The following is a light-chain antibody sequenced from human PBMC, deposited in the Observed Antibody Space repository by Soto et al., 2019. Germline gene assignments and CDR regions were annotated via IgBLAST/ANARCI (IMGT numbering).Light chain of an antibody. V-gene: IGKV3-20*01. CDR3: QRYGSSRWT. CDR2: GAS. J-gene: IGKJ1*01. Sequence: EIVLTQSPGTPSLSPGERATLSCRASQSVSSIYLAWYQQKPGQAPRLLIYGASSRATGIPDRFSGSGSGTAFLLTISRLETEDFAVYYCQRYGSSRWTCGQGTKVES. CDR1: QSVSSIY.